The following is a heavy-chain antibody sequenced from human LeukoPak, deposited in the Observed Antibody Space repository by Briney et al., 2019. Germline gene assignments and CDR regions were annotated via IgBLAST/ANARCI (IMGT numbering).Heavy chain of an antibody. CDR2: IRHDGSKK. D-gene: IGHD2-15*01. V-gene: IGHV3-30*02. J-gene: IGHJ4*02. CDR1: GFTFSAHG. CDR3: ATDRGGTYSYCLDY. Sequence: GGSLRLSCAASGFTFSAHGMHWVRQAPGKGLEGVSFIRHDGSKKYYTDSVKGRFTISRDNSRDTLYLQMDSLRPEDTAVYFCATDRGGTYSYCLDYWGQGTLVTVSS.